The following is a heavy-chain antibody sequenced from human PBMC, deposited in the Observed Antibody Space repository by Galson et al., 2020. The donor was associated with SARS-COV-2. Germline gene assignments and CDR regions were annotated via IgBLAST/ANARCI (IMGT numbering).Heavy chain of an antibody. CDR3: VREKQAYVLDV. D-gene: IGHD6-13*01. J-gene: IGHJ6*02. CDR1: EFTFSRYN. V-gene: IGHV3-21*01. CDR2: ISSASTVI. Sequence: GESLKISCEASEFTFSRYNMDWVRQAPGKGLEWLSSISSASTVIYYADSLKGRFTISRDNAKNSLFLQMNSLRAEDTAVYYCVREKQAYVLDVWGQGTTVTVSS.